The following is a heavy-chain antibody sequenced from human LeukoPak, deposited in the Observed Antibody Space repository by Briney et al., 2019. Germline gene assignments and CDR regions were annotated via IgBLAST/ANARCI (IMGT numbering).Heavy chain of an antibody. Sequence: PGGSPRLSCAASGFTFSSYGMHWVRQAPGKGLEWVAVISYDGSNKYYADSVKGRFTISRDNSKNTLYLQMNSLRAEDTAVYYCALPHIAAAAHFDYWGQGTLVTVSS. CDR1: GFTFSSYG. D-gene: IGHD6-13*01. J-gene: IGHJ4*02. V-gene: IGHV3-30*03. CDR3: ALPHIAAAAHFDY. CDR2: ISYDGSNK.